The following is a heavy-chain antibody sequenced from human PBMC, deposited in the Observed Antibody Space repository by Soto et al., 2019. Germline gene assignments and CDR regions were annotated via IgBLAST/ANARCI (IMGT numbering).Heavy chain of an antibody. J-gene: IGHJ6*02. CDR1: GYSFTTYW. D-gene: IGHD5-18*01. V-gene: IGHV5-10-1*01. CDR2: IDPSDSYT. CDR3: ARLLYTYGYYYGMDV. Sequence: GESLKISCRGSGYSFTTYWIGWVRQMPGKGLEWMGRIDPSDSYTNYSPSFEGHVTISADKSISTAYLQWSSLKASDTAIYYCARLLYTYGYYYGMDVWGQGTTVTVSS.